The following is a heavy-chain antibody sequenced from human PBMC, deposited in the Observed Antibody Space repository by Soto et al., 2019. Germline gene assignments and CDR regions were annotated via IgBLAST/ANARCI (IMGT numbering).Heavy chain of an antibody. J-gene: IGHJ5*02. CDR2: IIPIFGTA. CDR1: GGTFSNYA. V-gene: IGHV1-69*13. Sequence: SVKVSCKGSGGTFSNYAISWVRQAPGQGLEWVGGIIPIFGTANYAQKFQGRGTITADESTSTAYMELSSLRSGDTAVYYCARVSYYDSGGPDWFDPWGQGTLVTVS. D-gene: IGHD3-22*01. CDR3: ARVSYYDSGGPDWFDP.